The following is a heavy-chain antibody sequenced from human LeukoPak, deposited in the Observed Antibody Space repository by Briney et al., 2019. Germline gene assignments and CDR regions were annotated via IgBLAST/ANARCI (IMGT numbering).Heavy chain of an antibody. CDR3: ARGVPPISIFGVVIRNGGYFDY. CDR1: GGSMSNYY. CDR2: IYSSGST. V-gene: IGHV4-4*07. D-gene: IGHD3-3*01. J-gene: IGHJ4*02. Sequence: SETLSLTCTVSGGSMSNYYWNWIRQPAGKGLEWIGHIYSSGSTNYNPSLKSRVTMSIDTSKNQFFLKLSSVTAADTAVYYCARGVPPISIFGVVIRNGGYFDYWGQGTLVTVSS.